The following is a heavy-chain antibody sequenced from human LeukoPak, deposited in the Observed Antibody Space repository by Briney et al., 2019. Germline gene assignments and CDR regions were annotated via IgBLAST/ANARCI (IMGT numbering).Heavy chain of an antibody. Sequence: PGGSLRLSCAASGFTFSSYSMNWARQAPGKGLEWVSSISSSSSYIYYADSVKGRFTISRDNAKNSLYLQMNSLRAEDTAVYYCARDTGIVVVPAAAYNWFDPWGQGTLVTVSS. V-gene: IGHV3-21*01. CDR2: ISSSSSYI. D-gene: IGHD2-2*01. CDR1: GFTFSSYS. CDR3: ARDTGIVVVPAAAYNWFDP. J-gene: IGHJ5*02.